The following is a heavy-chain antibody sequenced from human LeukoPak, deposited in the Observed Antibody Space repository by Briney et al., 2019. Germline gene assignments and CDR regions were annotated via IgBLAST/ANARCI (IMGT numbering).Heavy chain of an antibody. CDR3: AKGDSSAWYALGSRYFDY. Sequence: GGSLRLSCAASGFTFSSYAMTWARQAPGKGLEWVSAISGTGGTTYYADSVKGRFTISRDNSKNTRYLQMNSLRAEDTAVYYCAKGDSSAWYALGSRYFDYWGQGTLVTVSS. J-gene: IGHJ4*02. CDR1: GFTFSSYA. D-gene: IGHD6-19*01. CDR2: ISGTGGTT. V-gene: IGHV3-23*01.